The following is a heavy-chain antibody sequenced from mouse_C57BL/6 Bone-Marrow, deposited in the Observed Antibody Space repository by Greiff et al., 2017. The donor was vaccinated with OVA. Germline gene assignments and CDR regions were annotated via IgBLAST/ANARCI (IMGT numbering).Heavy chain of an antibody. Sequence: EVKVVESGGGLVQPKGSLKLSCAASGFTFNTYAMHWVRQAPGKGLEWVARIRSKSSNYATYYADSVKDRFTISRDDSQSMLYLQMNNLKTEDTAMYYCVRGGNYLYYYAMDYWGQGTSVTVSS. CDR2: IRSKSSNYAT. CDR1: GFTFNTYA. J-gene: IGHJ4*01. CDR3: VRGGNYLYYYAMDY. D-gene: IGHD2-1*01. V-gene: IGHV10-3*01.